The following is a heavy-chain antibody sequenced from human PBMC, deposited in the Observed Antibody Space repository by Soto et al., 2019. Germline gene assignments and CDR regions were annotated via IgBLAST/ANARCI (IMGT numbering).Heavy chain of an antibody. CDR1: GFTFTYYS. V-gene: IGHV3-23*01. D-gene: IGHD4-17*01. J-gene: IGHJ4*02. CDR3: VRWSGYGDL. CDR2: MSIGCEKT. Sequence: EVQLLESGGGLVQPGGSLRLSCAASGFTFTYYSMAWVRQTPERGLEWISGMSIGCEKTFYADSVRGRFTVSRDSSRNTVDLQMHNLRADDTAIYYCVRWSGYGDLWGQGTRVTVSS.